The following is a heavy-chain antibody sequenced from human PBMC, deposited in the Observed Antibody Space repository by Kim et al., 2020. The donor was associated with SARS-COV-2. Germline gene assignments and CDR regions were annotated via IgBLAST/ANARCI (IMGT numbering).Heavy chain of an antibody. D-gene: IGHD6-19*01. J-gene: IGHJ4*02. CDR3: ARAVAEDYFDY. CDR2: T. V-gene: IGHV1-3*01. Sequence: TKYSQKFQGRVTITRDTSASTAYMELSSLRSEDTAVYYCARAVAEDYFDYWGQGTLVTVSS.